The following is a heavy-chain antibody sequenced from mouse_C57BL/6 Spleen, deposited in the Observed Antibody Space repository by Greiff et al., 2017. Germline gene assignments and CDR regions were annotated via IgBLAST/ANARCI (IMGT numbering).Heavy chain of an antibody. J-gene: IGHJ1*03. D-gene: IGHD4-1*01. CDR2: IRNKANNHAT. CDR1: GFTFRDAW. V-gene: IGHV6-6*01. CDR3: TRYNWDWYFDV. Sequence: EVKVEESGGGLVQPGGSMKLSCAASGFTFRDAWMDWVRQSPEKGLEWVAEIRNKANNHATYYAESVNGRFTISRDDSKSSVYLQMNSLRAEDTGIYYCTRYNWDWYFDVWGTGTTVTVSS.